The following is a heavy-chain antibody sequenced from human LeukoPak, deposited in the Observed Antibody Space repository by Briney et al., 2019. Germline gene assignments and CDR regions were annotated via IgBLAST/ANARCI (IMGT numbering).Heavy chain of an antibody. J-gene: IGHJ4*02. Sequence: GESLKISCKGSGYSFTSYRIGWVRQMPGKGLEWMGIIYPGDSDTRYSPSFQGQVTISADKSISTAYLQWSSLKASDTAMYYCARRIAVAGRYPVAFDYWGQGTLVTVSS. V-gene: IGHV5-51*01. CDR1: GYSFTSYR. D-gene: IGHD6-19*01. CDR2: IYPGDSDT. CDR3: ARRIAVAGRYPVAFDY.